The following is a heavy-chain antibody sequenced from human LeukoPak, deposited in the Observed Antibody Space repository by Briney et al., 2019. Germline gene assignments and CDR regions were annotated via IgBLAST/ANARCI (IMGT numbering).Heavy chain of an antibody. D-gene: IGHD1-7*01. Sequence: GGSLRLSCAASGFTFSSYWMSWVRQAPGKGLEWVANIKQDGSEKNYVDSVKGRFTISRDNAKNSLYLQMNTLRDEDTAVYYCVREDDWNYEDYWGQGTLVTVSS. CDR1: GFTFSSYW. CDR2: IKQDGSEK. J-gene: IGHJ4*02. CDR3: VREDDWNYEDY. V-gene: IGHV3-7*01.